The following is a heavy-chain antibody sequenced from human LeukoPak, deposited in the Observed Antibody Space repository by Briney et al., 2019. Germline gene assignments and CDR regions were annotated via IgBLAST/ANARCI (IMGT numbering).Heavy chain of an antibody. J-gene: IGHJ4*02. CDR2: ISWNSDNI. V-gene: IGHV3-9*01. Sequence: GRSLRLSCAASGFTFDDYGMSWVRQAPGKGLGWVSGISWNSDNIGYADSVKGRFTISRDNAKKSLYLQMNSLRVEDTALYYCAKGFTTTVTTNFDYWGQGTLVTVSS. CDR1: GFTFDDYG. CDR3: AKGFTTTVTTNFDY. D-gene: IGHD4-17*01.